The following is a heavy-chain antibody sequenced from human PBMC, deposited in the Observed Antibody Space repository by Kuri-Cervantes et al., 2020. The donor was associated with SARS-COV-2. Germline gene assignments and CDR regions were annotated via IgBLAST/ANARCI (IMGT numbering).Heavy chain of an antibody. CDR3: PRGPGLFDF. CDR1: GFTFSSYS. V-gene: IGHV3-48*01. CDR2: ISSISSTI. D-gene: IGHD3/OR15-3a*01. Sequence: GESLKISCAGSGFTFSSYSMIWVRQTPGEGLEGVSYISSISSTIYYGDSVQGRFTISRDNSKNSLYLQMTSLRAEDTAVYYWPRGPGLFDFWGQGTLVTVSS. J-gene: IGHJ4*02.